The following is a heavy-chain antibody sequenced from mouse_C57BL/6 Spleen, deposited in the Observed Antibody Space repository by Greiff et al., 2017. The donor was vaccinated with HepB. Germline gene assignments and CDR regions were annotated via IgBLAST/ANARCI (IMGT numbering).Heavy chain of an antibody. CDR2: IDPSDSET. V-gene: IGHV1-52*01. J-gene: IGHJ4*01. CDR1: GYTFTSYW. Sequence: VQLQQSGAELVRPGSSVKLSCKASGYTFTSYWMHWVKQRPIQGLEWIGNIDPSDSETHYNQKFKDKATLTVDKSSSTAYMQLSSLTSEDSAVYYCAREGSVDAMDYWGQGTSVTVSS. CDR3: AREGSVDAMDY.